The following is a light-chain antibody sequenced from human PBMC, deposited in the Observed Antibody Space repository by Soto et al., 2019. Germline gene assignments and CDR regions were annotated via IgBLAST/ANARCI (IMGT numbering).Light chain of an antibody. Sequence: QSALTQPASVSGSPGQSITISCTGTSSDVGTYNYVSWYQHHPGKAPKLMIYEVSNRPSGVSNRFSGSKSGNTASLTISGLQAEDEADYYCGSYTSGSSVVFGGGTKLTVL. CDR1: SSDVGTYNY. J-gene: IGLJ2*01. CDR2: EVS. CDR3: GSYTSGSSVV. V-gene: IGLV2-14*01.